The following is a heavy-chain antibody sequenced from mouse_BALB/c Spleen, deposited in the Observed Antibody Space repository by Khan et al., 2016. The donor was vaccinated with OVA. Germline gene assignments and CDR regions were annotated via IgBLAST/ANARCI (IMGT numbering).Heavy chain of an antibody. CDR3: ARLAYYYDSEGFAY. V-gene: IGHV5-6*01. J-gene: IGHJ3*01. D-gene: IGHD1-1*01. Sequence: EVELVESGGDLVKPEGSLKLSCAASGFTFSTYGMSWVRQTPDKRLEWVATISSGGSYTYYPDSVQGRFTISRDNAKTTLYLQMSSLKSEDTARFYCARLAYYYDSEGFAYWGQGTLVTVSA. CDR2: ISSGGSYT. CDR1: GFTFSTYG.